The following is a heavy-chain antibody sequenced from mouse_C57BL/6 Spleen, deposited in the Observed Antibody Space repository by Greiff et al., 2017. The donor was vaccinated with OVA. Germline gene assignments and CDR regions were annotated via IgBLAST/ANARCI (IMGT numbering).Heavy chain of an antibody. CDR3: ARLDDYVDY. D-gene: IGHD2-3*01. J-gene: IGHJ2*01. CDR1: GFTFSSYG. V-gene: IGHV5-6*01. Sequence: EVKLMESGGDLVKPGGSLKLSCAASGFTFSSYGMSWVRQTPDKRLEWVATISSGGSYTYYPDSVKGRFTISRDNAKNTLYLQMSSLKSEDTAMYYCARLDDYVDYWGQGTTLTVSS. CDR2: ISSGGSYT.